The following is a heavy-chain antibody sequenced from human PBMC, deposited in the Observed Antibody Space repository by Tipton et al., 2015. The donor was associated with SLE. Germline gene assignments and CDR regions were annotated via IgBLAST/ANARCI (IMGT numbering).Heavy chain of an antibody. CDR1: GFTFSSYW. CDR3: ARDQVQIWDY. CDR2: IKQDGSEK. J-gene: IGHJ4*02. V-gene: IGHV3-7*01. Sequence: QLVQSGGGLVQPGGSLRLSCTASGFTFSSYWMSWVRQAPGKGLELVANIKQDGSEKYYVDSVKGRFTISRDNAKNSLYLQMNSLRAEDTAVCFCARDQVQIWDYWGQGTLVTVSS.